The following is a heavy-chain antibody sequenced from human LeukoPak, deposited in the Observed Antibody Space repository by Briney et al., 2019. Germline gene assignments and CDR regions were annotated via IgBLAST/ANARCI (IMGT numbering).Heavy chain of an antibody. CDR1: GFTVSSNY. D-gene: IGHD1-7*01. Sequence: GGSLRLSCAPSGFTVSSNYMSWVRQALGKGLEWVSVIYSSGDTFYADSVKGRFTISRDNSKNTLYLQMNSLRAEDTAVYYCAAKVELRSNGPYFNSWGQGTLVTVSS. J-gene: IGHJ4*02. V-gene: IGHV3-53*01. CDR3: AAKVELRSNGPYFNS. CDR2: IYSSGDT.